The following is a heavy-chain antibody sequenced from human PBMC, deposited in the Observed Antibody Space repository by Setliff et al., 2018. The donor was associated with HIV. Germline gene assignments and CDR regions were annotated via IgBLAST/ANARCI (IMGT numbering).Heavy chain of an antibody. V-gene: IGHV4-31*03. Sequence: SETLSLTCTVSGVSISSGGYYWNWIRQHPGKGLEWIGYISSRGSTYYNPSLKSRITMSVDTSQNQVSLKRSSVTAADTAVYFCARLEKLDDISYFDYWGQGTLVTVSS. J-gene: IGHJ4*02. CDR3: ARLEKLDDISYFDY. D-gene: IGHD3-3*02. CDR2: ISSRGST. CDR1: GVSISSGGYY.